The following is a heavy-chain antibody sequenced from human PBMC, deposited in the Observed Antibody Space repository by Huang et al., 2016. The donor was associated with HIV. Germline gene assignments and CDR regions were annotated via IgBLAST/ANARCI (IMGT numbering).Heavy chain of an antibody. CDR2: ISYDGSNG. J-gene: IGHJ4*02. V-gene: IGHV3-30*18. D-gene: IGHD2-15*01. CDR3: AKESRWYSDLDN. CDR1: GFTFNNFG. Sequence: QVQLVESGGGVVQPGRSLRLSFVASGFTFNNFGMRWVRQAPGKGLEWVGVISYDGSNGRYAESVKGRFTISRDNPMDTLYLQMNSLRPDDTAVYYCAKESRWYSDLDNWGQGTLVTVSS.